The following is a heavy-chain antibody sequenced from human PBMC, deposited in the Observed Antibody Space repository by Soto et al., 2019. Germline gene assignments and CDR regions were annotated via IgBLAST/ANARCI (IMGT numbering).Heavy chain of an antibody. CDR1: GFTFSSYA. CDR3: VWGYDFWSGSLPYYGMDV. V-gene: IGHV3-64D*08. Sequence: PGGSLRLSCSASGFTFSSYAMHWVRQAPGKGLEYVSAISSNGGSTYYADSVKGRFTISRDNSKNTLYLQMSSLRAEDTAVYYCVWGYDFWSGSLPYYGMDVWGQGTTVTVSS. J-gene: IGHJ6*02. D-gene: IGHD3-3*01. CDR2: ISSNGGST.